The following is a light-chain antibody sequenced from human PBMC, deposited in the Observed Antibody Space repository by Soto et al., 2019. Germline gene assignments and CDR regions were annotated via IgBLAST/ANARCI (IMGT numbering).Light chain of an antibody. CDR1: QSVSSNY. CDR3: NHDGDSTGHT. J-gene: IGKJ2*01. Sequence: EIVLTQSPGTLSLSPWERATLCCRASQSVSSNYLGWYQQKPGQAPRLLICGTSSRATCIPDRLSGSGSGTYFTITISRLEPEDFGVYYCNHDGDSTGHTFCQGTKMEIK. CDR2: GTS. V-gene: IGKV3-20*01.